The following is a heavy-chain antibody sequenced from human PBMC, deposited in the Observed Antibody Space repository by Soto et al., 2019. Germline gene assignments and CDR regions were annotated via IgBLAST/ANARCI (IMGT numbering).Heavy chain of an antibody. CDR2: ISHDGSDK. CDR1: GFTFRNYG. CDR3: AKENQHLVHDY. Sequence: SLLISCAASGFTFRNYGMHWVRQAPGKGLEWVAVISHDGSDKYYADSMKGRFIISRDNSENTLFLNMNSLKPEDTAVYYCAKENQHLVHDYWGQGTLVTVSS. V-gene: IGHV3-30*18. D-gene: IGHD6-13*01. J-gene: IGHJ4*02.